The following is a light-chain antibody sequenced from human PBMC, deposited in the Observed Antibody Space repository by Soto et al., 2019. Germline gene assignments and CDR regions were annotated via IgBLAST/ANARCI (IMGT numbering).Light chain of an antibody. CDR3: QQYKDWPRT. CDR2: GAS. CDR1: QSVSRY. Sequence: EIVMTQSPATLSLSPGERATLSCRASQSVSRYLAWYQQKPGQGPRLLIYGASIRATGIPDRFSGRGSGTDFTLTISSLQSEDFAIYYGQQYKDWPRTFGRGTKVEIK. J-gene: IGKJ1*01. V-gene: IGKV3-15*01.